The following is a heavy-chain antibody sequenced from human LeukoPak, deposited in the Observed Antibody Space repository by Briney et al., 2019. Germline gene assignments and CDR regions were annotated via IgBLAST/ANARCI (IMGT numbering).Heavy chain of an antibody. Sequence: GRSLRLSCAASGFTFDDYAMHWARQAPGKGLEWVSGISWNSGNIGYADSVKGRFTISRDNAKNSLYLQMNSLRAEDTALYYCAKDLKSWYHYYAMDVWGQGTTVTVSS. CDR2: ISWNSGNI. V-gene: IGHV3-9*01. J-gene: IGHJ6*02. CDR1: GFTFDDYA. D-gene: IGHD6-13*01. CDR3: AKDLKSWYHYYAMDV.